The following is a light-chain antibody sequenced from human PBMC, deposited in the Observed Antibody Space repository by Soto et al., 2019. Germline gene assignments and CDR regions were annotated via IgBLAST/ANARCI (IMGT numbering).Light chain of an antibody. V-gene: IGLV3-21*01. Sequence: SCELTQPPSVSVAPGKTASISCGGNDIGSKGVHWYQQKPGQAPVLVIYSDTDLPPVITERFSGSNSANLATLTISRVEAGDEADYYCQVWDSGSAHVVFGGGTKLTVL. CDR2: SDT. CDR1: DIGSKG. J-gene: IGLJ2*01. CDR3: QVWDSGSAHVV.